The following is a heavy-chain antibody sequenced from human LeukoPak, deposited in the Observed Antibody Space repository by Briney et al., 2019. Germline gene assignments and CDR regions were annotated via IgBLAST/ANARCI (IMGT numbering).Heavy chain of an antibody. V-gene: IGHV4-59*08. D-gene: IGHD1-26*01. CDR1: GGSISSYY. Sequence: SETLSLTCTVPGGSISSYYWSWIRQPPGKGLEWIGYIYYSGSTNYNPSLKSRVTISVDTSKNQFSLKLSSVTAADTAVYYCARSSYGGPHYFDYWGQGTLVTVSS. CDR2: IYYSGST. J-gene: IGHJ4*02. CDR3: ARSSYGGPHYFDY.